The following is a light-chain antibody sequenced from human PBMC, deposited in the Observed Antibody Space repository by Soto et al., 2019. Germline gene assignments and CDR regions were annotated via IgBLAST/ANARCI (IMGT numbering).Light chain of an antibody. CDR3: SSYTSSSTSRV. CDR1: SSDVGGYNY. CDR2: DVS. Sequence: QSALTQPASVSGSPGQSITISCTGTSSDVGGYNYVSWYQQHPGKAPKLMIYDVSNRPSGVSNRFSGSKSGNTASLTISGLQGEDEADYYCSSYTSSSTSRVFGGGTKLTVL. V-gene: IGLV2-14*01. J-gene: IGLJ3*02.